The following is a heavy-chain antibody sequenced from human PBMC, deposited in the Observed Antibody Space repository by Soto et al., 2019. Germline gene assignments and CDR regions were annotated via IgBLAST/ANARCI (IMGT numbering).Heavy chain of an antibody. J-gene: IGHJ4*02. CDR2: FGNSDTI. V-gene: IGHV3-11*04. CDR1: GFTLSDYA. D-gene: IGHD2-15*01. CDR3: VNGGLKSPNFDY. Sequence: PGASLRHSYEASGFTLSDYAMSWIRQAPGKGLEWVSYFGNSDTIYYIDSVKGRFTTSRDNSKNTLYLQMNSLRAEDTAVYYCVNGGLKSPNFDYWGQGT.